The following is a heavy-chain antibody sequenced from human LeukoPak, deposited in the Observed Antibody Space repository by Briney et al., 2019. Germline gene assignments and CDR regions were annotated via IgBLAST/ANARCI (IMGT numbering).Heavy chain of an antibody. CDR2: IYYSGST. Sequence: SETLSLTCTVSGGSISSGGYYWSWIRQHPGKGLEWIGYIYYSGSTYYNPSLKSRVTISVDTSKNQFSLKLSSVTAADTAVYYCARGGVEMATNFDYWGQGTLVTVSS. CDR1: GGSISSGGYY. CDR3: ARGGVEMATNFDY. V-gene: IGHV4-31*03. D-gene: IGHD5-24*01. J-gene: IGHJ4*02.